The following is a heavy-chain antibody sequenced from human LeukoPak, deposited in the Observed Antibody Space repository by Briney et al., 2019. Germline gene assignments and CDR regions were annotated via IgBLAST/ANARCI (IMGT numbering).Heavy chain of an antibody. CDR1: GFTFSSYW. J-gene: IGHJ6*02. D-gene: IGHD3-16*01. V-gene: IGHV3-7*03. CDR3: ARGGGLDV. Sequence: QPGGSLRLSCAASGFTFSSYWMNWARQAPGKGLEWVASINHNGNVNYYVDSVKGRFTISRDNAKNSLYLQMSNLRAEDMAVYFCARGGGLDVWGQGATVTVSS. CDR2: INHNGNVN.